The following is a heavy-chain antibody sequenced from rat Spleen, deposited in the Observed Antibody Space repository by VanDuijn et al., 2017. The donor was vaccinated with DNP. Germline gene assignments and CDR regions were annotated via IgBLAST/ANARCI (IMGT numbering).Heavy chain of an antibody. D-gene: IGHD1-3*01. CDR2: IFYAGTTT. V-gene: IGHV5S10*01. Sequence: EVQLVESGGGLVQAGRSLKLSCAASGFTFSDYNMAWVRQAPKKGLEWVATIFYAGTTTYYRGSVKGRFTISRDNAKSTLNLQMDSLRSEDTATYYCARDDYGSYGAMDPWGQGTSVTVSS. CDR1: GFTFSDYN. J-gene: IGHJ4*01. CDR3: ARDDYGSYGAMDP.